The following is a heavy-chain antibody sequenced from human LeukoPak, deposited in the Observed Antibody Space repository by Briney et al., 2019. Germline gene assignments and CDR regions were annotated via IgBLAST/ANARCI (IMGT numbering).Heavy chain of an antibody. CDR1: GFIVSSNY. V-gene: IGHV3-53*01. J-gene: IGHJ4*02. Sequence: GGSLRLSCAASGFIVSSNYMSWVRQAPGKGLEWVSVIYSGGSTYYADSVKGRFTISRDNSKNTLYLQMNSLRAEDTAVYYCAKDSYGSGSYWGQGTLVTVSS. CDR3: AKDSYGSGSY. CDR2: IYSGGST. D-gene: IGHD3-10*01.